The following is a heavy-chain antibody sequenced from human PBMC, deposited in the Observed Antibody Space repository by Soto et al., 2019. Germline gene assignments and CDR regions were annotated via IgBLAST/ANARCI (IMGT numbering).Heavy chain of an antibody. CDR2: IYYSGST. CDR1: GGSISSYY. CDR3: ARGLGSSWFGSLWFDP. D-gene: IGHD6-13*01. Sequence: QVQLQESGPGLVKPSETLSLTCTVSGGSISSYYWSWIRQPPGKGLEWIGYIYYSGSTNYNPSLTSRVTISVDTSKNQFSLKLSSVTAADTAVYYCARGLGSSWFGSLWFDPWGQGTLVTVSS. V-gene: IGHV4-59*01. J-gene: IGHJ5*02.